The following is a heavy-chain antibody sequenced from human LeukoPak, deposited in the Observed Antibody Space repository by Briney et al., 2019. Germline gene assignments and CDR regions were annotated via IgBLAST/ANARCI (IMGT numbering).Heavy chain of an antibody. CDR2: ISWNSGSI. CDR1: GFTFDDYA. CDR3: AKVMIGWSNLWDAFDI. J-gene: IGHJ3*02. Sequence: GRSLRLSCAASGFTFDDYAMHWVRQAPGKGLEWVSGISWNSGSIGYADSVKGRFTISRDNAKNSLYLQMNSLRAEDTALYYCAKVMIGWSNLWDAFDIWGQGIMVTVSS. V-gene: IGHV3-9*01. D-gene: IGHD6-19*01.